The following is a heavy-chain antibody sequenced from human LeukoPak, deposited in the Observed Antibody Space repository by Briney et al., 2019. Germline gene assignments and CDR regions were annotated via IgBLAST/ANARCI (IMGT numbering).Heavy chain of an antibody. Sequence: GGSLRLSCAASGFTFSSYEMNWVRQAPGKGLEWVSYISSSGSTIYYADSVKGRFTISRDNAKNSLYLQMNSLRAEDTAVYYCARGEIQLWLPLDYWGQGTLVTVSS. V-gene: IGHV3-48*03. D-gene: IGHD5-18*01. CDR3: ARGEIQLWLPLDY. CDR1: GFTFSSYE. J-gene: IGHJ4*02. CDR2: ISSSGSTI.